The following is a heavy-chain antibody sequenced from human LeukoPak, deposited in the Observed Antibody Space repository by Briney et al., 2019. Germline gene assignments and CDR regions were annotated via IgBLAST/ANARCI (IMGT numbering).Heavy chain of an antibody. CDR1: GFTFFSYA. V-gene: IGHV3-30*04. J-gene: IGHJ3*02. CDR2: ISYDGSNK. Sequence: GGSLRLSCAASGFTFFSYAMHWVRQAPGKGLEWVAVISYDGSNKYYVDSVKGRFTISRDNSKNTLYLQMNSLRAEDTAVYYCARARSSYGYGDAFDIWGQGTMVTVSS. CDR3: ARARSSYGYGDAFDI. D-gene: IGHD5-18*01.